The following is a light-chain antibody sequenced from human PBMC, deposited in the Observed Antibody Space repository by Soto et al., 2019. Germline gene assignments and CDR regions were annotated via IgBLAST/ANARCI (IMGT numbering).Light chain of an antibody. CDR2: AAS. V-gene: IGKV3-11*01. CDR1: QNVDNN. Sequence: VLTQSPATLFLSPGESATLSCRASQNVDNNLAWYQQKSGQAPKLFIYAASYRATGVPARFSGRMSGTDFTLTIISLEPEDFATYFCHQRSRWPRGTFGRGTKLE. J-gene: IGKJ2*02. CDR3: HQRSRWPRGT.